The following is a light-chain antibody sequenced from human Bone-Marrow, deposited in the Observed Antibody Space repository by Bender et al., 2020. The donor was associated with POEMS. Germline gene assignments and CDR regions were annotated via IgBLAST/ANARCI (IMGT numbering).Light chain of an antibody. V-gene: IGLV1-44*01. CDR1: DSNIGRNH. Sequence: QSVLTQPPSASGTPGQRVTISCSGGDSNIGRNHVHWYQHLPGSAPRFVVYSNYQRPSGVPDRFSGSKSGTSASLAISDIQSEDEGDYYCSSWDDSLSGWVFGGGTKLTVL. CDR3: SSWDDSLSGWV. J-gene: IGLJ3*02. CDR2: SNY.